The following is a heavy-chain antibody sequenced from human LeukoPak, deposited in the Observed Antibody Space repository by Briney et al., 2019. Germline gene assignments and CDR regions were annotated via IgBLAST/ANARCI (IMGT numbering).Heavy chain of an antibody. CDR1: GFTLSTYA. J-gene: IGHJ4*02. CDR3: AKASAMIVVVSKHFDY. Sequence: GGSLRLSCAASGFTLSTYAMSWVRQTPGKGLEWVAATSSSDAGTYHADSVRGRFTISRDNSKDTLYLQMNSLRAEDAAVYYCAKASAMIVVVSKHFDYWGQGTPVTVSS. D-gene: IGHD3-22*01. V-gene: IGHV3-23*01. CDR2: TSSSDAGT.